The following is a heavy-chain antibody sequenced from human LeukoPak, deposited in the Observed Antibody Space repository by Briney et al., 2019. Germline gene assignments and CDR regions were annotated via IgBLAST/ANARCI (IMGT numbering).Heavy chain of an antibody. D-gene: IGHD3-3*01. V-gene: IGHV3-33*06. J-gene: IGHJ4*02. CDR3: AKPSHDFWSGLDY. Sequence: PGRSLRLPCAASGFTFSSYGMHWVRQAPGKGLEWVAIIWYDGSNKYYADSVKGRFTISRDNSKNTLYLQMNSLRAEDTAVYYCAKPSHDFWSGLDYWGQGTLVTVSS. CDR1: GFTFSSYG. CDR2: IWYDGSNK.